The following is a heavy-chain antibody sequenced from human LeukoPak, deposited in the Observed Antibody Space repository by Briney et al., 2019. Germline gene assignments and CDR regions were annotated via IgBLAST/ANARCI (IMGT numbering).Heavy chain of an antibody. CDR2: IYHSGST. J-gene: IGHJ4*02. CDR1: GGSISSDGYS. D-gene: IGHD6-13*01. V-gene: IGHV4-30-2*01. CDR3: ARGQQLVPTELHFDY. Sequence: PSQTLSLTCAVSGGSISSDGYSWSWIRQPPGKGLEWIGYIYHSGSTYYNPSLKSRVTISVDRSKNQFSLKLSSVTAADTAVYYCARGQQLVPTELHFDYWGQGTLVTVSS.